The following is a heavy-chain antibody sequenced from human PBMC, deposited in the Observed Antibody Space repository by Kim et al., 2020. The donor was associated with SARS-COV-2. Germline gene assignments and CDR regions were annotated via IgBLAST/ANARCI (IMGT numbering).Heavy chain of an antibody. CDR2: ISSSSSYI. V-gene: IGHV3-21*01. D-gene: IGHD3-9*01. CDR3: ARGTGADYDILTGSSSYYGMDV. CDR1: GFTFSSYS. J-gene: IGHJ6*02. Sequence: GGSLRLSCAASGFTFSSYSMKWVRQAPGKGLEWVSSISSSSSYIYYADSVKGRFTISRDNAKNSLYLQMNSLRAEDRAVYYCARGTGADYDILTGSSSYYGMDVWGQGTPVTVSS.